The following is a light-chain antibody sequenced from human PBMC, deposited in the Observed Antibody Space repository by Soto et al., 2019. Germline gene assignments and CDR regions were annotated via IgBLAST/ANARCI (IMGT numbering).Light chain of an antibody. J-gene: IGKJ4*01. CDR3: QRYGSSPPLT. V-gene: IGKV3-20*01. CDR1: QSVSSRY. Sequence: EIVLMQSPGTLSLSPGERATLSCRASQSVSSRYIAWYQQKPGQAPRLLIDGTSSRATGIPDRFIGSGSGTDFTLTISRLGPEDFAVYYCQRYGSSPPLTFGGGTKVEIK. CDR2: GTS.